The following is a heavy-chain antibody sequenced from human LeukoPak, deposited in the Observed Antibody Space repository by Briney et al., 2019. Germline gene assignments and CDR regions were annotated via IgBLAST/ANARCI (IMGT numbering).Heavy chain of an antibody. J-gene: IGHJ3*02. D-gene: IGHD2-2*01. CDR1: GGTFSSYT. V-gene: IGHV1-69*02. Sequence: ASVKVSCKASGGTFSSYTISWVRQAPGQGLEWMGRIIPILGIANYAQKFQGRVTITADKSTSTAYMGLSSLRSEDTAVYYCARADIVVVPAAIISAEPAAFGIWGQGTMVTVSS. CDR3: ARADIVVVPAAIISAEPAAFGI. CDR2: IIPILGIA.